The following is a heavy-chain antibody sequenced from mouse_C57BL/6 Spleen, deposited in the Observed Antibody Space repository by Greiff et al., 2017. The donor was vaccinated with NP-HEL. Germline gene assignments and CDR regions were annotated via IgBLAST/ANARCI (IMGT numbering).Heavy chain of an antibody. D-gene: IGHD1-1*01. J-gene: IGHJ2*01. CDR2: ISSGGSYT. CDR1: GFTFSSYG. Sequence: EVMLVESGGDLVKPGGSLKLSCAASGFTFSSYGMSWVRQTPDKRLEWVATISSGGSYTYYPDSVKGRFTISRDNAKNTRYLQMSSLKSEDTAMYYCARQGYYGSSSSGFDYWGQGTTLTVSS. V-gene: IGHV5-6*01. CDR3: ARQGYYGSSSSGFDY.